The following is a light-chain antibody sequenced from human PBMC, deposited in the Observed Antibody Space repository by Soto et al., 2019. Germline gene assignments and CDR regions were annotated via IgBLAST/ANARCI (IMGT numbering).Light chain of an antibody. CDR3: KQYGGSPPYT. V-gene: IGKV3-20*01. J-gene: IGKJ2*01. Sequence: EIVLTQSPGTLSLSPGERATLSCRASQSVSSSYLAWYQQKPGQAPRLLIFGASRRATGIPDRFSGSGSGTDFTLIISRLEPEDFAVYFCKQYGGSPPYTFGQGTKVEIK. CDR2: GAS. CDR1: QSVSSSY.